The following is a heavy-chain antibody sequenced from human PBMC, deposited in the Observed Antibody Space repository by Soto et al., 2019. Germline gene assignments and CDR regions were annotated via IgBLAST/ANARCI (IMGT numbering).Heavy chain of an antibody. CDR1: GYSFSSYG. J-gene: IGHJ4*02. D-gene: IGHD5-12*01. CDR3: ARGGTYYGYDYAAEDN. CDR2: ISAYNGNT. Sequence: QVQLVQSGAEVKKPGASVKVSCVASGYSFSSYGISWVRQAPGQGLEWVGWISAYNGNTNYAQRVQGRVTMTTDISTTTAYMELRSLRSDDTAVYYCARGGTYYGYDYAAEDNWGQGTLVTVSS. V-gene: IGHV1-18*01.